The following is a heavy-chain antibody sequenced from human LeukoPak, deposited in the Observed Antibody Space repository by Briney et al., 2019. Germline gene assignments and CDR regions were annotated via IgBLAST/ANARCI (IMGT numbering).Heavy chain of an antibody. CDR2: IYYSGST. Sequence: PSETLSLTCTVSGGSISSSSYYWGWIRQPPGKGLGWIGRIYYSGSTYYNPSLKSRVTISVDTSKNQFSLKLSSVTAADTAVYCCARLPTYYYGSGSYYIDYWGQGTLVTVSS. CDR1: GGSISSSSYY. CDR3: ARLPTYYYGSGSYYIDY. J-gene: IGHJ4*02. V-gene: IGHV4-39*01. D-gene: IGHD3-10*01.